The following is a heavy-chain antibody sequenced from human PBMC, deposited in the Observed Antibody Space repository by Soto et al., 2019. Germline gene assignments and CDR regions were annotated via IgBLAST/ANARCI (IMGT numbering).Heavy chain of an antibody. CDR2: INHSGST. Sequence: SETLSLTCAVYGGSFSGYYWSWIRQPPGKGLEWIGEINHSGSTNYNPSLKSRVTISVDTSKNQFSLKLSSVTAADTAVYYCARGRDTVSTRYTYYFDYWGQGTLVTVSS. CDR1: GGSFSGYY. CDR3: ARGRDTVSTRYTYYFDY. D-gene: IGHD4-17*01. V-gene: IGHV4-34*01. J-gene: IGHJ4*02.